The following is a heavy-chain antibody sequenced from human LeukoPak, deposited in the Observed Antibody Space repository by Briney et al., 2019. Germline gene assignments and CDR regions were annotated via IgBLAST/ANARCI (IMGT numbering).Heavy chain of an antibody. J-gene: IGHJ3*02. CDR1: GYSFTSYW. V-gene: IGHV5-51*01. CDR2: IYPGDSDT. Sequence: GESLQISCKGSGYSFTSYWIGWVRQMPGKGLEWMGIIYPGDSDTRYSPSFQGQVTISADKSISTAYLQWSSLKASDTAMYYCARHSDDYGDYVGDDAFDIWGQGTMVTVSS. CDR3: ARHSDDYGDYVGDDAFDI. D-gene: IGHD4-17*01.